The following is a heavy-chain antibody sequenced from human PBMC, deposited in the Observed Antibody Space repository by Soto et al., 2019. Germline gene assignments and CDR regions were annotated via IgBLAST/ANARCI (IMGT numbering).Heavy chain of an antibody. Sequence: HPGGSLRLSCAASGFTFSNYGMHWVRQAPGKGLEWVAVISYDGSNKYYADSVKGRFTISRDNSKNTLYLQMNSLRAEDTAVYYCAKDRRRWLSYYFDNWGQGTLVTVSS. CDR3: AKDRRRWLSYYFDN. D-gene: IGHD2-21*01. CDR1: GFTFSNYG. CDR2: ISYDGSNK. V-gene: IGHV3-30*18. J-gene: IGHJ4*02.